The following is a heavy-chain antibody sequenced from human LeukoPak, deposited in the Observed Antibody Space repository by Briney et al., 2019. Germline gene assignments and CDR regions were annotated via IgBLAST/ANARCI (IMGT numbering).Heavy chain of an antibody. D-gene: IGHD3-22*01. V-gene: IGHV3-21*01. J-gene: IGHJ3*02. Sequence: GGSLRLSCAASGFTFSSYSMNWVRQAPGKGLEWVSSISSSSSYIYYADSVKGRFTISRDNAKNSLYLQMSSLRAEDTAVYYCARGDLYYDSSGSGIWGQGTMVTVPS. CDR1: GFTFSSYS. CDR2: ISSSSSYI. CDR3: ARGDLYYDSSGSGI.